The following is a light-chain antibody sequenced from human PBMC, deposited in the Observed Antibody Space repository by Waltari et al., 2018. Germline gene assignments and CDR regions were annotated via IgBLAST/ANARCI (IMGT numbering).Light chain of an antibody. CDR2: DVT. J-gene: IGLJ2*01. CDR3: ASYTSTRTVV. Sequence: QSALTQSASVSGSPGQSLTISCSGTSSDDGGYNYASWYQQHPGNAPKLIIFDVTRWPSGVSNRFSGSKSGNTASLTIFGLQAEDEADYYCASYTSTRTVVFGGGTRVTVL. V-gene: IGLV2-14*03. CDR1: SSDDGGYNY.